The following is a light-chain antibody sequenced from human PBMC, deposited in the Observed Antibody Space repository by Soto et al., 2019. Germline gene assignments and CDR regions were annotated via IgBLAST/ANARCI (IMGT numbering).Light chain of an antibody. CDR3: QQSYSTPIT. V-gene: IGKV1-39*01. Sequence: DIQMTQSPSSLSASVVDRVTITCQASQDVRKYLSWYQQKARKAPKLLIYAASSLQSGVPSRFSGSGSGTDFTLTISSLQPEDFATYYCQQSYSTPITFGQGTRLEIK. CDR1: QDVRKY. CDR2: AAS. J-gene: IGKJ5*01.